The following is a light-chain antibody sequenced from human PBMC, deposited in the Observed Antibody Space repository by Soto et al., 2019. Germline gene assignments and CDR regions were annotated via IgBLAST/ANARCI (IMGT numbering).Light chain of an antibody. CDR2: EVS. V-gene: IGLV2-23*02. J-gene: IGLJ1*01. Sequence: QSVLTQPASVSGSPGQSITISCTGTSSDVGSSDLISWYQQHPGKAPKLMIFEVSKRPSGVSNRFSGSKSGNTASLTISALQAEDEADYYCCSYAGTSTRYVFGTETKVTVL. CDR1: SSDVGSSDL. CDR3: CSYAGTSTRYV.